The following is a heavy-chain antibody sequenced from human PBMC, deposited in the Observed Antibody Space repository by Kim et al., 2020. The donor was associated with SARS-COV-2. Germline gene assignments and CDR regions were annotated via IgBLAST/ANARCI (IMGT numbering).Heavy chain of an antibody. CDR2: INTDTGNP. CDR3: ARDCRTYPYYYYGMDV. V-gene: IGHV7-4-1*02. Sequence: ASVKVSCKASGYTFTNYAMNWVRQAPGQGLEWMGWINTDTGNPTHAQGFTGRFVFSLDTSVSTAYLQISSLKAEDTAVYYCARDCRTYPYYYYGMDVWGQGTTVTVSS. J-gene: IGHJ6*02. CDR1: GYTFTNYA.